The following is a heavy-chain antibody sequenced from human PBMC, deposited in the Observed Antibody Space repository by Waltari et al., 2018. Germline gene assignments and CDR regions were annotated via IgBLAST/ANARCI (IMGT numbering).Heavy chain of an antibody. CDR3: ARVHYGGNQGFDY. Sequence: QVQLVQSGAEVKKPGASVKVSCKASGYTFTGYYMHWVRQAPGQGLEWMGRINPNSGDTSISTAYMELSRLRSDDTAVYYCARVHYGGNQGFDYWGQGTLVTVSS. CDR1: GYTFTGYY. CDR2: INPNSG. D-gene: IGHD4-17*01. J-gene: IGHJ4*02. V-gene: IGHV1-2*06.